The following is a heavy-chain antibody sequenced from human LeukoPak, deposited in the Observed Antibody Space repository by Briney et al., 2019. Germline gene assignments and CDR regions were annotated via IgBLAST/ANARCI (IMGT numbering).Heavy chain of an antibody. CDR3: ARGTMIVGASDY. D-gene: IGHD1-26*01. Sequence: GGSLRLSCAASGFTFSSYSMNWVRQAPGKGLEWVSSISSSSSYIYYADSVKGRFTISRDNAKNSLYLQINSLRAEDTAVYYCARGTMIVGASDYWGQGTLVTVSS. CDR1: GFTFSSYS. J-gene: IGHJ4*02. CDR2: ISSSSSYI. V-gene: IGHV3-21*01.